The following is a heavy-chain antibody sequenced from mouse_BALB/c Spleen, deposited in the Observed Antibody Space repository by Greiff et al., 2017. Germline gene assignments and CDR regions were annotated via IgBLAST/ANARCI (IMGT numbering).Heavy chain of an antibody. CDR3: ARDYYGSREDSFDY. CDR2: IYPGSGST. J-gene: IGHJ2*01. D-gene: IGHD1-1*01. V-gene: IGHV1-77*01. Sequence: QVQLKESGPELVKPGASVKMSCKASGYTFTDYVISWVKQRTGQGLEWIGEIYPGSGSTYYNEKFKGKATLTADKSSNTAYMQLSSLTSEDSAVYFCARDYYGSREDSFDYWGQGTTLTVSS. CDR1: GYTFTDYV.